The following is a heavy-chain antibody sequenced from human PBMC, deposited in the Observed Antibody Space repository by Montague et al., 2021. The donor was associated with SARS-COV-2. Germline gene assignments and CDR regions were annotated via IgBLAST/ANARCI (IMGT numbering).Heavy chain of an antibody. CDR3: ARHADSYGPYYFDY. Sequence: SESLSLTCTVSGGSISSSSYYWGWIRQPPGKGLEWIGSIYYSGSTYYNPSLKSRVTISVDTSKNQFSLKLSSVTAADTAVYYCARHADSYGPYYFDYWGQGTLVTVSS. J-gene: IGHJ4*02. D-gene: IGHD5-18*01. CDR2: IYYSGST. V-gene: IGHV4-39*01. CDR1: GGSISSSSYY.